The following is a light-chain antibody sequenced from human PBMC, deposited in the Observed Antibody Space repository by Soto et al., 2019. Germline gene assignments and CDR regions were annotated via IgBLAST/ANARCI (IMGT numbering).Light chain of an antibody. J-gene: IGKJ5*01. CDR1: QRISTY. CDR3: QQSYSTPIT. V-gene: IGKV1-39*01. CDR2: DAS. Sequence: DYQMTPSPAYLSSSVGYTVTITCRASQRISTYLNWYQQKPGKAPKFLIYDASNLQSGVPSRFSGGGSGTDFTLTISSLQPEDFATYYCQQSYSTPITVGQGTRVEIK.